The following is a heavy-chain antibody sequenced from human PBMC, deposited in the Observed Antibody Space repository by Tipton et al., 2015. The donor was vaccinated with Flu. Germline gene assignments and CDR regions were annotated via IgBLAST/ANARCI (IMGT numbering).Heavy chain of an antibody. CDR1: GYTFTVHY. J-gene: IGHJ3*02. CDR2: INTNDNGT. V-gene: IGHV1-2*02. CDR3: ARDGAGYNGAFDM. Sequence: QVQLVQSGAELKKPGATVKVSCKGSGYTFTVHYIHWVRQAPGQGLEWMGWINTNDNGTRYPQKFQGRVTMTRDTSISTVYMELSRLTSDDTAVYYCARDGAGYNGAFDMWGRGTVVTVSS. D-gene: IGHD5-24*01.